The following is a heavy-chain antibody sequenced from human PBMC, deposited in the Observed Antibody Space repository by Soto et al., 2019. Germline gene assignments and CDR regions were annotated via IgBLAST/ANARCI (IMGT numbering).Heavy chain of an antibody. D-gene: IGHD2-15*01. CDR3: ARHEDIVVVVAAPPDY. CDR1: GGSISSSSYY. V-gene: IGHV4-39*01. J-gene: IGHJ4*02. CDR2: IYYSGST. Sequence: SETLSLTCTVSGGSISSSSYYWGWIRQPPGKGLEWIGSIYYSGSTYYNPSLKSRVTISVDTSKNQFSLKLSSVTAADTAVYYCARHEDIVVVVAAPPDYWGQGTLVTAPQ.